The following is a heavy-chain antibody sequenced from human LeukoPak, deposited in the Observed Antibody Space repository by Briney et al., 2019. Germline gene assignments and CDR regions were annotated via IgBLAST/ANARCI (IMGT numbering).Heavy chain of an antibody. Sequence: GGSLRLSCAASGFTFSSSWMTWVRQAPGKGLEWVATIKPDGSEGSYVDSVTGRFTISRDNAKNSLFLQMISLRAEDTAVYYCARDRAYKTFDYWGQGALVTVSS. V-gene: IGHV3-7*04. J-gene: IGHJ4*02. CDR2: IKPDGSEG. CDR1: GFTFSSSW. CDR3: ARDRAYKTFDY. D-gene: IGHD3-16*01.